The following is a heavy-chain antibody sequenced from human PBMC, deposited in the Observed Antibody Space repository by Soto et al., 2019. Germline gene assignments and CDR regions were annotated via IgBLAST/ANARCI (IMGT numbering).Heavy chain of an antibody. J-gene: IGHJ4*02. CDR1: GVSIGTYF. CDR2: IYYRGST. D-gene: IGHD3-3*01. Sequence: PSETLSLTCSVSGVSIGTYFWSWLRQSPGKGLEWIGFIYYRGSTTYNPSLRSRVTISVDTSRKEFSLKMTSATAADTAVYFCAGALQKNTLFLVFDYGGKGPLVTVP. CDR3: AGALQKNTLFLVFDY. V-gene: IGHV4-59*03.